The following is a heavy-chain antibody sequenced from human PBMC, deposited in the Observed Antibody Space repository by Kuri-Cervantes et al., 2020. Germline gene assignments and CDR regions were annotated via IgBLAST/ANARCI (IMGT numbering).Heavy chain of an antibody. J-gene: IGHJ6*02. CDR1: GFTFSDYY. CDR3: ARVPTGRIVDV. CDR2: ISSSGSTI. V-gene: IGHV3-11*01. Sequence: GESLKISCAASGFTFSDYYMSWIRQAPGKGLEWVSYISSSGSTIYYADSVKGRFTISRDNAKNSLYLQMNSLRAEDTAVYYCARVPTGRIVDVWGQGTTVTVSS. D-gene: IGHD1-14*01.